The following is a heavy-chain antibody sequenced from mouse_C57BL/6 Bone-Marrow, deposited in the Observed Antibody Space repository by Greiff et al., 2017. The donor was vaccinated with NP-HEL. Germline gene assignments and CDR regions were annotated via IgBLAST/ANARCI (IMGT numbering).Heavy chain of an antibody. CDR2: IYPRSGNT. V-gene: IGHV1-81*01. Sequence: VQLQESGAELARPGASVKLSCKASGYTFTSYGISWVKQRTGQGLEWIGEIYPRSGNTYYNEKFKGKATLTADKSSSTAYMELRSLTSDGSAVYFCASPYYDGSSPYYFDYWGQGTTLTVSS. D-gene: IGHD1-1*01. CDR3: ASPYYDGSSPYYFDY. J-gene: IGHJ2*01. CDR1: GYTFTSYG.